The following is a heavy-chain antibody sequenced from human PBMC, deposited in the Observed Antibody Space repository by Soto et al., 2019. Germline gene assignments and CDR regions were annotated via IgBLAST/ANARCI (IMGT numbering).Heavy chain of an antibody. CDR1: GGSISSYY. CDR2: IYYSGST. J-gene: IGHJ5*02. V-gene: IGHV4-59*01. D-gene: IGHD2-15*01. Sequence: QVQLQESGPGLVKPSETLSLTCTVSGGSISSYYWSWIRQPPGKGLEWIGYIYYSGSTNYNPSLKSRVTISVDTSKNQCSLKLSSVTAADTAVYYCARDRRYCSGGSCYRSWFDPWGQGTLVTVSS. CDR3: ARDRRYCSGGSCYRSWFDP.